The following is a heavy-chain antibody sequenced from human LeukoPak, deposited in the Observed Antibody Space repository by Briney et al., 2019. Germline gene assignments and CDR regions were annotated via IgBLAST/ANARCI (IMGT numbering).Heavy chain of an antibody. CDR3: ASFGVFQYLDY. CDR2: IYTSEST. V-gene: IGHV4-4*07. CDR1: GASISSYY. D-gene: IGHD2-8*01. Sequence: PSETLSLTCTVSGASISSYYWSWIRQPAGKGLDWIGRIYTSESTNYNPSLKSRVTMSVDTSKNQCSLKLSSVTAADTAVYYCASFGVFQYLDYWGQGTLVTVSS. J-gene: IGHJ4*02.